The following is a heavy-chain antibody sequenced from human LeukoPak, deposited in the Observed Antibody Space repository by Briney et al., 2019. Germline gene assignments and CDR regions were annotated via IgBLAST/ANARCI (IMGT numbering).Heavy chain of an antibody. CDR1: GYTFTGYY. CDR3: ARERGGGIAAAATDMDY. V-gene: IGHV1-2*02. D-gene: IGHD6-13*01. J-gene: IGHJ4*02. Sequence: ASVKVSCKASGYTFTGYYMHWVRQAPGQGLEWMGWINPNSGGTNYAQKFQGRVTMTRDTSISTAYMELSRLRSDDTAVYYCARERGGGIAAAATDMDYWGQGTLVTVSS. CDR2: INPNSGGT.